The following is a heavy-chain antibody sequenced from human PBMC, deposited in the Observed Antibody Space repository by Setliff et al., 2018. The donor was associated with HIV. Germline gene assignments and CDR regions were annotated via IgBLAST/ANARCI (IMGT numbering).Heavy chain of an antibody. D-gene: IGHD5-18*01. CDR2: IYYSGST. CDR3: ARDLSGYSYGSYYYYMDV. J-gene: IGHJ6*03. CDR1: GGSISSSSYY. V-gene: IGHV4-39*07. Sequence: SETLSLTCIVSGGSISSSSYYWGWIRQPPGKGLEWIGSIYYSGSTYYNPSLKSRVTMSVDTSKNHFSLKLSSVTAADTAVYYCARDLSGYSYGSYYYYMDVWGKGTTVTVSS.